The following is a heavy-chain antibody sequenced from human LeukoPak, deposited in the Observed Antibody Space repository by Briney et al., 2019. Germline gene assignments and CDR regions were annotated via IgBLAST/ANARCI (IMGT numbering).Heavy chain of an antibody. V-gene: IGHV4-34*01. J-gene: IGHJ4*02. CDR2: IHNSGTT. Sequence: SETLSLTCAVSGGPFSGYFWSRIRQSSGKGLEWIGEIHNSGTTNYNPSLNSRVTISEDTSKNQFYLNLSSVTAADTAVYYCARRYYYNLGSFPFDFWGQGTLVTVSS. CDR3: ARRYYYNLGSFPFDF. D-gene: IGHD3-10*01. CDR1: GGPFSGYF.